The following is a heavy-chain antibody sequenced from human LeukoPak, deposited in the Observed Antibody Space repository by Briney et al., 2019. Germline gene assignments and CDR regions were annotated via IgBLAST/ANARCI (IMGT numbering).Heavy chain of an antibody. D-gene: IGHD6-19*01. Sequence: SGGSLRLSCAASGFTVSSNYMSWVRQAPGKGLEWVSVIHSGGTIYYADSVKGRFTISRDNSKDTLYLQMNSLRADDTAVYYCARDLIGGWPFDYWGQGTLVTVSS. CDR2: IHSGGTI. CDR1: GFTVSSNY. V-gene: IGHV3-66*01. CDR3: ARDLIGGWPFDY. J-gene: IGHJ4*02.